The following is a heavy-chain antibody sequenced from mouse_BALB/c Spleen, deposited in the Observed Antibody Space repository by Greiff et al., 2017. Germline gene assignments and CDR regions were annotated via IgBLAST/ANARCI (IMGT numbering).Heavy chain of an antibody. CDR3: AREGGYDGYITGYWYFDV. CDR1: GFTFSSYA. Sequence: EVKLVESGGGLVKPGGSLKLSCAASGFTFSSYAMSWVRQTPEKRLEWVASISSGGSTYYPDSVKGRFTISRDNARNILYLQMSSLRSEDTAMYYCAREGGYDGYITGYWYFDVWGAGTTVTVYS. V-gene: IGHV5-6-5*01. J-gene: IGHJ1*01. D-gene: IGHD2-3*01. CDR2: ISSGGST.